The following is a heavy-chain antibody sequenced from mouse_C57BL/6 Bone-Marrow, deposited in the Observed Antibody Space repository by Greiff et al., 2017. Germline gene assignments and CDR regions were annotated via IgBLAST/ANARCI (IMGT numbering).Heavy chain of an antibody. CDR3: AKSGCIYYGSSYGY. V-gene: IGHV1-81*01. CDR2: IYPRSGNT. J-gene: IGHJ2*01. D-gene: IGHD1-1*01. CDR1: GYTFTSYG. Sequence: VQLQQSGAELARPGASVKLSCKASGYTFTSYGISWVKQRTGQGLEWIGEIYPRSGNTYYNEKFKGKATLTADKSSSTAYMELRSLTSEDSAVYFCAKSGCIYYGSSYGYWGQGTTLTVAS.